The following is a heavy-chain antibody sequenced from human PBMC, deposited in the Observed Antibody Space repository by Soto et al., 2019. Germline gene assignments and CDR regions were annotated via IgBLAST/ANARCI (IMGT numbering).Heavy chain of an antibody. J-gene: IGHJ6*02. V-gene: IGHV1-18*03. Sequence: ASVKVSCKASGYTFTSYGISWVRQAPGQGLEWMGWISAYNGNTNYAQKLQGRVTMTTDTSTSTAYMELRSLRSDDMAVYYCARFIAAAGNYYYCYGMDVWGQGTTVTVSS. CDR1: GYTFTSYG. CDR3: ARFIAAAGNYYYCYGMDV. CDR2: ISAYNGNT. D-gene: IGHD6-13*01.